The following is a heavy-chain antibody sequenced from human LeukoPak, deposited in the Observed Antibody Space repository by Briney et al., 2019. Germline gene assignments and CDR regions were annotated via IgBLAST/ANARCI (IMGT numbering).Heavy chain of an antibody. D-gene: IGHD2-21*02. V-gene: IGHV4-39*01. CDR3: ARRAGGAYCGGDCYSLDY. CDR1: GGSISSSSYY. CDR2: IYYSGST. Sequence: PSGTLSLTCTVSGGSISSSSYYWGWIRQPPGKGLEWIGSIYYSGSTYYNPSLKSRVTISVDTSKNQFSLKLSSVTAADTAVYYCARRAGGAYCGGDCYSLDYWGQGTLVTVSS. J-gene: IGHJ4*02.